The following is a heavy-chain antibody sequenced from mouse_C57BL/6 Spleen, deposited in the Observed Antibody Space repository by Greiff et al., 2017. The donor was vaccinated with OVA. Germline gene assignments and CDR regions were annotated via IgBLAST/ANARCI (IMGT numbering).Heavy chain of an antibody. D-gene: IGHD2-2*01. CDR1: GYTFTDYY. J-gene: IGHJ1*03. Sequence: EVQLQQSGPELVKPGASVKISCKASGYTFTDYYMNWVKQSHGKSLEWIGDINPNNGGTSYNQKFKGKATLTVDKSSSTAYMELRSLTSEDSAVYYCARGYGYYGYFDVWGTGTTVTVSS. V-gene: IGHV1-26*01. CDR2: INPNNGGT. CDR3: ARGYGYYGYFDV.